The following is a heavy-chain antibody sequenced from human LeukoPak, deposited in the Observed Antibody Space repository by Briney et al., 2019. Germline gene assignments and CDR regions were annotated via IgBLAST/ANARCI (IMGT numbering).Heavy chain of an antibody. CDR3: ARDQPAQNDYGDY. CDR1: GYTFTGYY. J-gene: IGHJ4*02. Sequence: ASVKVSCKASGYTFTGYYMHWVRQAPGQGLEWMGRINPNSGGTNYAQKLQGRVTMTTDTSTSTAYMELRSLRSDDTAVYYCARDQPAQNDYGDYWGQGTLVTVSS. CDR2: INPNSGGT. D-gene: IGHD2-2*01. V-gene: IGHV1-2*06.